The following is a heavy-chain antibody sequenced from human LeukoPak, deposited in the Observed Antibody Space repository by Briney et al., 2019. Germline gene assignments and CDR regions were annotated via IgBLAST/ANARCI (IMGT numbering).Heavy chain of an antibody. CDR1: AFTFSSYA. D-gene: IGHD1-26*01. J-gene: IGHJ4*02. CDR3: AKDLTGVGAT. V-gene: IGHV3-23*01. Sequence: GRSLTLSCAASAFTFSSYAMSWVRQAPGKGLECVSAISGSGGSTYYADSVKGRFTIYRDNSKNTLYLQMNSLRAEDTAVYYCAKDLTGVGATWGQGTLVTVSS. CDR2: ISGSGGST.